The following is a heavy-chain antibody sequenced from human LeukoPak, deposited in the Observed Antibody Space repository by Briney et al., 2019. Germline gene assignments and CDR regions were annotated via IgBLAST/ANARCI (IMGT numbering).Heavy chain of an antibody. J-gene: IGHJ4*02. Sequence: GGSLRLSCAASGFTFSSYSMTWVRQASGKGLEWVSSISSSGSFIYYADSVKGRFTISRDNAKNSLYLQMSSLRADDTAIYYCARSFGGVISYFDYWGQGTLVTVSS. CDR3: ARSFGGVISYFDY. D-gene: IGHD3-16*02. CDR1: GFTFSSYS. V-gene: IGHV3-21*01. CDR2: ISSSGSFI.